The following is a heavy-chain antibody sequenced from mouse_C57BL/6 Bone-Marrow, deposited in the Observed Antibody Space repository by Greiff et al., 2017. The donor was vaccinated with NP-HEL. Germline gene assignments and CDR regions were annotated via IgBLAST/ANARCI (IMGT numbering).Heavy chain of an antibody. V-gene: IGHV1-15*01. CDR3: TRSGLGYDYDGFAY. D-gene: IGHD2-4*01. CDR1: GYTFTDYE. CDR2: IDPETGGT. Sequence: LQQSGAELVRPGASVTLSCKASGYTFTDYEMHWVKQTPVHGLEWIGAIDPETGGTAYNQKFKGKAILTADKSSSTAYMELRSLTSEDSAVYYCTRSGLGYDYDGFAYSGQGTLVTVSA. J-gene: IGHJ3*01.